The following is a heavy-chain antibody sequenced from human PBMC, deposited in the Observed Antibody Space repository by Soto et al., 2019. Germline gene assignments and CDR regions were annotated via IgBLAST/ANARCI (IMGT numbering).Heavy chain of an antibody. Sequence: LRLSCAASGFTFSSYAMSWVRQAPGKGLEWVSAISGSGGSTYYADSVKGRFTISRDNSKNTLYLQMSSLRAEDTAVYYCAKDDSSGYYALDYWGQGTLVTVSS. J-gene: IGHJ4*02. CDR1: GFTFSSYA. CDR2: ISGSGGST. D-gene: IGHD3-22*01. V-gene: IGHV3-23*01. CDR3: AKDDSSGYYALDY.